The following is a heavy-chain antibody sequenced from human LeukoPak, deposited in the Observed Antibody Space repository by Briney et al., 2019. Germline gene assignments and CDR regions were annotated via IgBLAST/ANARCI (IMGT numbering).Heavy chain of an antibody. CDR1: GGSFSGYY. V-gene: IGHV4-34*01. Sequence: PSETLSLTCAVYGGSFSGYYWSWIRQPPGKGLEWIGEINHSGSTNYNPSLKSRVTISVDTSKNQFSLKLSSVTAADTAVYYCARDRPRGSNYIHYMDVWGKGTTVTVSS. CDR2: INHSGST. D-gene: IGHD4-11*01. CDR3: ARDRPRGSNYIHYMDV. J-gene: IGHJ6*03.